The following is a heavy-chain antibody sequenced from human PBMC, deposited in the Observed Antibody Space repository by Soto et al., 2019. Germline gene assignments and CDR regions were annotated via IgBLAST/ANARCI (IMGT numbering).Heavy chain of an antibody. V-gene: IGHV1-69*13. J-gene: IGHJ6*02. CDR3: ARDLSITIFGVVSPLGMDV. CDR2: IIPIFGTA. Sequence: SVKVSCKASGGTFSSYAISWVRQAPGQGLEWMGGIIPIFGTANYAQKIQGRVTITADESTSTAYMELSSLRSEDTAVYYCARDLSITIFGVVSPLGMDVWGQGTTVTVSS. CDR1: GGTFSSYA. D-gene: IGHD3-3*01.